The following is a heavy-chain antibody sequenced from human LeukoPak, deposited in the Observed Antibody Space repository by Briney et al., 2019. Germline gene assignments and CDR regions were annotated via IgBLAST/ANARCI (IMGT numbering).Heavy chain of an antibody. Sequence: SETLTLTCVVSGGSISTYYWSWIRQPPGKGLEWIGYIYSSGSTNYNPSLKSRVSISVDTSKNQFSLNLNSVTAADTAVYYCARGVVVPAAARAFDIWGQGTMVTVSS. CDR3: ARGVVVPAAARAFDI. CDR1: GGSISTYY. J-gene: IGHJ3*02. V-gene: IGHV4-59*12. CDR2: IYSSGST. D-gene: IGHD2-2*01.